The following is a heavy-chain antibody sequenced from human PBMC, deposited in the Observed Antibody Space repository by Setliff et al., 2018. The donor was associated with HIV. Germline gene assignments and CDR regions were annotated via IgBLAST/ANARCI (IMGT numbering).Heavy chain of an antibody. Sequence: SETLSLTCTVSGGSITSSYWSWIRQPAGKGLEWIGRIYTSGSTNYNPSLKGRVTMSIDTSKKQFSLKLASVTAADTAVYYCARGGSYDTFDYWGQGTLVTVSS. D-gene: IGHD3-22*01. CDR2: IYTSGST. V-gene: IGHV4-4*07. CDR3: ARGGSYDTFDY. CDR1: GGSITSSY. J-gene: IGHJ4*02.